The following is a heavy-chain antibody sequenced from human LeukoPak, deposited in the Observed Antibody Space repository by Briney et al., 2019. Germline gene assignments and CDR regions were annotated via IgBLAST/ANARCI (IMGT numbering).Heavy chain of an antibody. V-gene: IGHV1-18*01. CDR2: ISAYNGNT. CDR1: GYTFTSYG. D-gene: IGHD3-10*01. Sequence: ASVKVSCKASGYTFTSYGISWVRQAPGQGLEWMGWISAYNGNTNYAQKFQGRVTMTRDTSISTAYMELSRLRSDDTAVYYCARYHGQFGAGYDAFDIWGQGTMVIVSS. J-gene: IGHJ3*02. CDR3: ARYHGQFGAGYDAFDI.